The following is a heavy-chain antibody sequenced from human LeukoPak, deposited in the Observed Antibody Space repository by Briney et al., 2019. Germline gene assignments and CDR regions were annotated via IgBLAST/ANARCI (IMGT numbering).Heavy chain of an antibody. CDR1: GYTFTSYY. D-gene: IGHD2-15*01. J-gene: IGHJ3*02. Sequence: GASVKVSCKASGYTFTSYYMHWVRQAPGQGLEWMGIINPSGGSTSYAQKFQGRVTMTRDMSISTAYMELSRLRSDDTAVYYCARARSGVVAANDAFDIWGQGTMVTVSS. V-gene: IGHV1-46*01. CDR3: ARARSGVVAANDAFDI. CDR2: INPSGGST.